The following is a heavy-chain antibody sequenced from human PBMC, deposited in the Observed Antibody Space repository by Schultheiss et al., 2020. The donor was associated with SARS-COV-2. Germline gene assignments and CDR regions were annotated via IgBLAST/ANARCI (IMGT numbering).Heavy chain of an antibody. Sequence: ASVKVSCKASGFIFTSSAMQWVRQAPGQGLEWLGWMNAYNGGTNYAQRFQGRVTMTTDTSSSTAYLELRSLRPDDTAVYYCARDSGRQLGVWGQGTKVTVSS. J-gene: IGHJ6*02. CDR2: MNAYNGGT. CDR1: GFIFTSSA. V-gene: IGHV1-18*01. D-gene: IGHD3-10*01. CDR3: ARDSGRQLGV.